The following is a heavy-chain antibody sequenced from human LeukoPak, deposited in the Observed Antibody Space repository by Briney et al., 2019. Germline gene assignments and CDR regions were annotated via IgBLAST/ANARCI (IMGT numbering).Heavy chain of an antibody. CDR1: GGSVSSGPYY. CDR2: EN. CDR3: ARDRTGSGSYYKPSLTPTRYFDL. J-gene: IGHJ2*01. V-gene: IGHV4-30-2*01. D-gene: IGHD3-10*01. Sequence: SETLSLTCTVSGGSVSSGPYYWSWIRQPPGEGLEWIGWENNYNVSLKSRVIISVDRSKNQFSLKLSSVTAADTAVYYCARDRTGSGSYYKPSLTPTRYFDLWGRGTLVTVSS.